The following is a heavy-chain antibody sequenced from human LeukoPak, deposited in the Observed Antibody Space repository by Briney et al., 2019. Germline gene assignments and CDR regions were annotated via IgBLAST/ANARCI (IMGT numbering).Heavy chain of an antibody. CDR1: GGSISSYY. D-gene: IGHD2-2*01. V-gene: IGHV4-59*08. J-gene: IGHJ6*02. CDR2: IYYSGST. Sequence: SETLSLTCTVSGGSISSYYWSWIRQPPGKGLEWIGYIYYSGSTNYNPSLKSRVTISVDTSKNQFSLKLSSVTAADTAVYYCARSQRGSSDCSSTSCHSPGYYYYYGMDVWGQGTTVTVSS. CDR3: ARSQRGSSDCSSTSCHSPGYYYYYGMDV.